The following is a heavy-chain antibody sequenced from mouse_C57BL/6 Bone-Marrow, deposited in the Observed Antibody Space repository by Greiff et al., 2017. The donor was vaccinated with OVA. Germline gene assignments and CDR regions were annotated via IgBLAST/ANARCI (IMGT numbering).Heavy chain of an antibody. CDR1: GYTFTDYN. J-gene: IGHJ2*01. CDR2: INPNNGGT. V-gene: IGHV1-18*01. CDR3: ARIGSSLDY. D-gene: IGHD1-1*01. Sequence: EVQGVESGPELVKPGASVKIPCKASGYTFTDYNMDWVKQSHGKSLEWIGDINPNNGGTIYNQKFKGKATLTVDKSSSTAYMELRSLTSEDTAVYYCARIGSSLDYWGQGTTLTVSS.